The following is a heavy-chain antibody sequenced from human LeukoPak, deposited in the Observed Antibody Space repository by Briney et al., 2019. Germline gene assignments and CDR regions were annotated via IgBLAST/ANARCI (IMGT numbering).Heavy chain of an antibody. CDR1: GFTFSSYW. V-gene: IGHV3-74*01. J-gene: IGHJ4*02. CDR3: AKDGVAWELLPYYFDH. CDR2: INSDGSST. D-gene: IGHD1-26*01. Sequence: PGGSLRLSCAASGFTFSSYWMHWVRQAPGKGLVWVSRINSDGSSTSYADSVKGRFTISRDNAKKSLYLQMNSPRAEDTAVYYCAKDGVAWELLPYYFDHWGQGTLVTVSS.